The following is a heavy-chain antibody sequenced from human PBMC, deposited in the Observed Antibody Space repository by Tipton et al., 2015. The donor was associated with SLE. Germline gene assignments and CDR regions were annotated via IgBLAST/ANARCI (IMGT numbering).Heavy chain of an antibody. CDR2: VHHSGST. V-gene: IGHV4-34*01. Sequence: TLSLTCAVFGGSFTGYYWSWIRQPPGKGLEWIGEVHHSGSTNYNASLQSRVTISKDTSNKHFSLKLDFVTAADTAVYYCARGGYGGNSPWGQGTLVTVSS. CDR3: ARGGYGGNSP. CDR1: GGSFTGYY. D-gene: IGHD4-23*01. J-gene: IGHJ5*02.